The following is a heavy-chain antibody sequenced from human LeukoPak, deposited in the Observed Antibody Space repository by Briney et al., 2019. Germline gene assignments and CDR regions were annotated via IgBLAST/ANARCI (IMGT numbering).Heavy chain of an antibody. V-gene: IGHV4-59*08. D-gene: IGHD1-26*01. CDR2: IYYSGST. CDR1: GGSISSYY. Sequence: SETLSLTCTVSGGSISSYYWSWIRQPRGKGLEWIGYIYYSGSTNYNPSLKSRVTISVDTSKNQFSLKLSSVTAADTAVYYCARRRDWELPYFDYWGQGTLVTVSS. CDR3: ARRRDWELPYFDY. J-gene: IGHJ4*02.